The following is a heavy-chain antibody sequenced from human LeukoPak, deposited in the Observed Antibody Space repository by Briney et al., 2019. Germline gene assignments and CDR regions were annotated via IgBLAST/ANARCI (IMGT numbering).Heavy chain of an antibody. CDR2: IGTAGDT. V-gene: IGHV3-13*01. D-gene: IGHD5-18*01. CDR1: GFTFSSYD. J-gene: IGHJ4*02. CDR3: AKRIQSAMAMGY. Sequence: GGSLRLSCAASGFTFSSYDMHWVRQATGKGLEWVSAIGTAGDTYYPGSVKGRFTISRENAKNSLYLQMNSLRAGDTAVYYCAKRIQSAMAMGYWGQGTLVTVSS.